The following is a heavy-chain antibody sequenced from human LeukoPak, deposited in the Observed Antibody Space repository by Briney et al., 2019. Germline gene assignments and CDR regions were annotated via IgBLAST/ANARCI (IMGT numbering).Heavy chain of an antibody. D-gene: IGHD3-16*01. Sequence: PGGSLRLSCAASGFTFSSYSLNWVRQAPGKGLEWVSSISSSSCYVDYADSVKGRFTISRDNAKNSLYLQMDSLRVEDTAVYYCARDPPSRGTRYFDCWGQGTLVTVSS. CDR2: ISSSSCYV. J-gene: IGHJ4*02. CDR1: GFTFSSYS. CDR3: ARDPPSRGTRYFDC. V-gene: IGHV3-21*01.